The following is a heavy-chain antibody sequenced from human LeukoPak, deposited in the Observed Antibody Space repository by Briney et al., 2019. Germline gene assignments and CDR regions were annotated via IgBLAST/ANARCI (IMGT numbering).Heavy chain of an antibody. Sequence: PGGSLRLSCAASGFTFSDYYMSWIRQAPGKGLEWVSYISSSGSTIYYADSVKGRFTISGDNAKNSLYLQMNSLRAEDTAVYYCARVGFWSGYFPRGWFDPWGQGTLVTVSS. CDR3: ARVGFWSGYFPRGWFDP. CDR2: ISSSGSTI. V-gene: IGHV3-11*04. J-gene: IGHJ5*02. D-gene: IGHD3-3*01. CDR1: GFTFSDYY.